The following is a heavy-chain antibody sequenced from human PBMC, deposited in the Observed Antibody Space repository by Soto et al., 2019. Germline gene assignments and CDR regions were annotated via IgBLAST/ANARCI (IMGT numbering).Heavy chain of an antibody. CDR2: ITATDGNT. V-gene: IGHV3-23*01. Sequence: GGSLRLSCVASGFNFRAYAMGWVRQAPGKGLEWVSSITATDGNTYYADSVRGRFTISRDNSRNFLFLQMNGLRPEDSALYYCAKDEGNSSTVFDYWGQGTLVTVSS. CDR3: AKDEGNSSTVFDY. D-gene: IGHD4-4*01. CDR1: GFNFRAYA. J-gene: IGHJ4*02.